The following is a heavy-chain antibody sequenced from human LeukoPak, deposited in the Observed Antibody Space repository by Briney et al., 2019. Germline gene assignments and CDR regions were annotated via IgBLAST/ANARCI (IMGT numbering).Heavy chain of an antibody. CDR2: IYSGGST. CDR3: ARDQNYNYDSSGSPVA. Sequence: GGSLRLPCAASGFTVSSNYMSWVRQAPGKGLEWVSIIYSGGSTYYADSVKGRFTISRDNSKNTLYLQMNSLRAEDTAVYYCARDQNYNYDSSGSPVAWGQGTLVTVSS. CDR1: GFTVSSNY. D-gene: IGHD3-22*01. J-gene: IGHJ5*02. V-gene: IGHV3-53*01.